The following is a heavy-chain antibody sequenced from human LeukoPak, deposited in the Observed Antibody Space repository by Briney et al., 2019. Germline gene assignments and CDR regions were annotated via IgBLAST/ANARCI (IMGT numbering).Heavy chain of an antibody. V-gene: IGHV4-38-2*01. Sequence: SSETLSLTCGVSGHSFSSDSFWGWIRQPPGQGLEWIGSIHERGSTFYNPSLKSRVTISIDTSKNQFSLNVNSATAADTAVYYCARASRPSNSWFDPWGQGTVVTVSS. CDR2: IHERGST. J-gene: IGHJ5*02. CDR1: GHSFSSDSF. CDR3: ARASRPSNSWFDP. D-gene: IGHD6-6*01.